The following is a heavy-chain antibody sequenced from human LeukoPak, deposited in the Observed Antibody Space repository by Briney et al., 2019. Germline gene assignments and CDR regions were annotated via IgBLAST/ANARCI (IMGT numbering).Heavy chain of an antibody. J-gene: IGHJ6*02. CDR3: ASRYCSGGRCDSSYYYYYGMDV. Sequence: SVKVSCKASGGTLNSFAISWVRQAPGQGLEWTGGIIPIFGTANYAQKFQGGVTITADESTNTAYMELSSLRSEDTAVYYCASRYCSGGRCDSSYYYYYGMDVWGQGTTVTVSS. CDR2: IIPIFGTA. CDR1: GGTLNSFA. D-gene: IGHD2-15*01. V-gene: IGHV1-69*01.